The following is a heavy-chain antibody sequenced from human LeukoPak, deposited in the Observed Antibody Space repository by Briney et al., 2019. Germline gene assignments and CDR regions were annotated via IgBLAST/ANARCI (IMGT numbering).Heavy chain of an antibody. V-gene: IGHV4-39*01. D-gene: IGHD3-16*02. CDR3: ARGWRLGELSFSYFDY. CDR1: GGSISSSSYY. CDR2: IYYSGST. J-gene: IGHJ4*02. Sequence: PSETLSLTCTASGGSISSSSYYWGWIRQPPGKGLEWIGSIYYSGSTYYNPSLKSRVTISVDTSKNQFSLKLSSVTAADTAVYYCARGWRLGELSFSYFDYWGQGTLVTVSS.